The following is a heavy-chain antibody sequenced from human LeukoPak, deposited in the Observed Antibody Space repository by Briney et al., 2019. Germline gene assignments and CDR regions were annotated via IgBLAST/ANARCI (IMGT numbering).Heavy chain of an antibody. CDR2: ISSSGSTI. J-gene: IGHJ4*02. CDR1: GGSFSGYY. D-gene: IGHD6-19*01. CDR3: ARDGAYSSGWRPFDY. V-gene: IGHV3-11*01. Sequence: LSLTCAVYGGSFSGYYWSWIRQAPGKGLEWVSYISSSGSTIYYADSVKGRFTISRDNAKNSLYLQMNSLRAEDTAVYYCARDGAYSSGWRPFDYWGQGTLVTVSS.